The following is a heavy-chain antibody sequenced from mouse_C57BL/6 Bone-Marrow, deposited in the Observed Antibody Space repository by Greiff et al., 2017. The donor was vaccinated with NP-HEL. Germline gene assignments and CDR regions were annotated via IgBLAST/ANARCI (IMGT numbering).Heavy chain of an antibody. CDR2: FYPGSGSI. Sequence: QFQLQLSGAELVKPGASVKLSCKASGYTFTEYTIHWVKQRSGQGLEWIGWFYPGSGSIKYNEKFKDKATLTADKSSSTVYMDLSRLTSEDSAVYCCARHGDYFGSSYGYFDVWGTGTAVTVSS. D-gene: IGHD1-1*01. V-gene: IGHV1-62-2*01. CDR1: GYTFTEYT. CDR3: ARHGDYFGSSYGYFDV. J-gene: IGHJ1*03.